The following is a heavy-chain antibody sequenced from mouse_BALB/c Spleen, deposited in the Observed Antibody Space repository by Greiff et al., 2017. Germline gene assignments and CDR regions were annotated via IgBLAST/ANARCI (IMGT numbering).Heavy chain of an antibody. CDR2: IWAGGST. Sequence: VQLQQSGPGLVAPSQSLSITCTVSGFSLTSYGVHWVRQPPGKGLEWLGVIWAGGSTNYNSALMSRLSISKDNSKSQVFLKMNSLQTDDTAMYYCARDSPYDYDGLDYWGQGTTLTVSS. D-gene: IGHD2-4*01. CDR1: GFSLTSYG. V-gene: IGHV2-9*02. CDR3: ARDSPYDYDGLDY. J-gene: IGHJ2*01.